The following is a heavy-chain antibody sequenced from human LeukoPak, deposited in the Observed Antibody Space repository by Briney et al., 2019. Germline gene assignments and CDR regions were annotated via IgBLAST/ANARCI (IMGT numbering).Heavy chain of an antibody. D-gene: IGHD5-12*01. V-gene: IGHV3-20*04. CDR1: GFTFDDYG. J-gene: IGHJ4*02. CDR2: INWNGGST. Sequence: GGSLRLSCAASGFTFDDYGMNWVRQAPGKGLEWVSGINWNGGSTGYADSVKGRFTISRDNAKNSLYLQMNSLRSEDTAVYYCARGIEYSGYDAKVGAFDYWGQGTLVTVSS. CDR3: ARGIEYSGYDAKVGAFDY.